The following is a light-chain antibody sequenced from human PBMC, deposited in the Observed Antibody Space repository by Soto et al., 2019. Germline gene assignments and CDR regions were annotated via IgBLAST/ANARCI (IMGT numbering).Light chain of an antibody. CDR2: GAS. CDR3: QQTYSTPLT. Sequence: EIQMTQSPSSLSAFVGDRVTITCRASPSISNYLNWYQQKPGKAPELLISGASNLQTGAPSRFSGSGSVTDFTLTIRSLQPEDIATYFCQQTYSTPLTFGGGTKVEI. V-gene: IGKV1-39*01. J-gene: IGKJ4*01. CDR1: PSISNY.